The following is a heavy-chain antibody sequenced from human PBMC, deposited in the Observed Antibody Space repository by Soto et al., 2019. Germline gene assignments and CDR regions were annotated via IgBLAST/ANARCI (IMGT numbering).Heavy chain of an antibody. V-gene: IGHV3-23*01. D-gene: IGHD3-22*01. CDR1: GFTFSSYA. CDR3: AKADYYDSSGYYYFGGY. CDR2: ISGSGGST. J-gene: IGHJ4*02. Sequence: EVQLLESGGGLVQPGGSLRLSCAASGFTFSSYAMSWVRQAPGKGLEWVSAISGSGGSTYYADSVKCRFTISRDNSKNTLYLQMNSLGAEDTAVYYWAKADYYDSSGYYYFGGYCGQGTLVTVSS.